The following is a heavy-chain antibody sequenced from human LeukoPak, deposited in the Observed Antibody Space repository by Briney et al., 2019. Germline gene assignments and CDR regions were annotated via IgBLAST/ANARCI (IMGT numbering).Heavy chain of an antibody. CDR1: GCSINSYY. V-gene: IGHV4-59*08. J-gene: IGHJ4*02. D-gene: IGHD1-26*01. CDR3: ARHDMDVAGAGLDYVDY. CDR2: IYYSGST. Sequence: PSETLSLTCTVSGCSINSYYWSWIRQPPGKGLDWMGYIYYSGSTNYNPSFKSRVIIAVDTSKNQFSMKLSSVTAEDTAVYYCARHDMDVAGAGLDYVDYWGQGTLVTVSS.